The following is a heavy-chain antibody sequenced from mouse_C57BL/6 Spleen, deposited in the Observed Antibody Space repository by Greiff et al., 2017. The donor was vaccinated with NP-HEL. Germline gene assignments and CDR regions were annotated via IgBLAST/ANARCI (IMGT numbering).Heavy chain of an antibody. Sequence: VQLQQSVAELVRPGASVKLSCTASGFHIKNTYMHWVKQRPEQGLEWIGRIDPANGTTKYAPKFPGKATITADTSSNTAYLQLSSLTSEDTAIYYCARWGYDVGYAMDYWGQGTSVTVSS. J-gene: IGHJ4*01. D-gene: IGHD2-2*01. CDR3: ARWGYDVGYAMDY. CDR2: IDPANGTT. CDR1: GFHIKNTY. V-gene: IGHV14-3*01.